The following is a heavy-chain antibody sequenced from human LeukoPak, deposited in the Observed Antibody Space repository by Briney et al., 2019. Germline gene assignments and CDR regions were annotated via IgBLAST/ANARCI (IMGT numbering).Heavy chain of an antibody. CDR2: IIPIFGTA. CDR1: GGTFSSYA. CDR3: ARDRTMYSSSWDPFDY. D-gene: IGHD6-13*01. V-gene: IGHV1-69*13. J-gene: IGHJ4*02. Sequence: ASVKVSCKASGGTFSSYAISWVRQAPEQGLEWMGGIIPIFGTANYAQKFQGRVAITADESTSTAYMELSSLRSEDTAVYYCARDRTMYSSSWDPFDYWGQGTLVTVSS.